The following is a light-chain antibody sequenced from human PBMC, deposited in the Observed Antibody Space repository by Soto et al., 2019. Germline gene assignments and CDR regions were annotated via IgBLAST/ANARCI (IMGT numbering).Light chain of an antibody. Sequence: QSVLTQPASVSGSPVQSITISCTGTSSDVGGYNYVSWYQQHPGKAPKLMIYDVSNRPSGVSNRFSGSKSGNTASLTISGLQAEDEADYYCSSYTSSSTPYVFGTGTKVTGL. V-gene: IGLV2-14*01. CDR1: SSDVGGYNY. CDR2: DVS. CDR3: SSYTSSSTPYV. J-gene: IGLJ1*01.